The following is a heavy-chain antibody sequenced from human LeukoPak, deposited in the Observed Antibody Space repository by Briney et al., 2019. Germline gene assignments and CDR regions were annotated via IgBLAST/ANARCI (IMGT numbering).Heavy chain of an antibody. D-gene: IGHD5-18*01. CDR1: GGTFSSYA. CDR2: IIPIFGTA. J-gene: IGHJ3*02. Sequence: ASVKVSCKASGGTFSSYAISWVRQAPGQGLEWMGGIIPIFGTANYAQKFQGRVTITTDESTSTAYMELSSLRSEDTAVYYCARDRGTRRGLWGAFDIWGQGTMVTVSS. CDR3: ARDRGTRRGLWGAFDI. V-gene: IGHV1-69*05.